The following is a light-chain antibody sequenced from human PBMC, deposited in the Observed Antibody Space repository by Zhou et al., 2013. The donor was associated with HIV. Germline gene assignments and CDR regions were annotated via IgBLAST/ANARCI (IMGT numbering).Light chain of an antibody. CDR2: GAS. V-gene: IGKV1-9*01. CDR3: QQLNSYPIT. Sequence: DIQMTQTPASLSASVGDSVTVSCRASQAINTFLAWYHQRPGKAPNLLIFGASTLQSGVSSRFSGSGSGTEFTLTISSLQPEDFATYYCQQLNSYPITFGQRARQG. J-gene: IGKJ5*01. CDR1: QAINTF.